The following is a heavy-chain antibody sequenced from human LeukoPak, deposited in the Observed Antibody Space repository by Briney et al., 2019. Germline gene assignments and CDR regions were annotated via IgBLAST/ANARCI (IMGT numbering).Heavy chain of an antibody. D-gene: IGHD3-3*01. Sequence: GGSLRLSCTASGFTFGDYAMSWVRQAPGKGPEWVGFIRRKANGGTTEYAASVKGRFTISRDDSKSVAYLQMNSLKTEDTAVYYCTSGLYYDSWSDLFDYWGQGTLVTVSS. CDR2: IRRKANGGTT. V-gene: IGHV3-49*04. CDR3: TSGLYYDSWSDLFDY. J-gene: IGHJ4*02. CDR1: GFTFGDYA.